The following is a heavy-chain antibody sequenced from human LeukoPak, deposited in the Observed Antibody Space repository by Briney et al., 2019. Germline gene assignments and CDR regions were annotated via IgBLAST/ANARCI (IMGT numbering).Heavy chain of an antibody. D-gene: IGHD2-8*01. CDR2: ISFGRSSI. V-gene: IGHV3-48*04. Sequence: GSLRLSCAASGFTFSKYGMHWVRQAPGKGLEWVSYISFGRSSITSADSVKGRFTTSRDNAKNSLYLQMNSLRVEDTAGYYCARPTGKWSDYRNVWGKGTAVTVS. J-gene: IGHJ6*03. CDR3: ARPTGKWSDYRNV. CDR1: GFTFSKYG.